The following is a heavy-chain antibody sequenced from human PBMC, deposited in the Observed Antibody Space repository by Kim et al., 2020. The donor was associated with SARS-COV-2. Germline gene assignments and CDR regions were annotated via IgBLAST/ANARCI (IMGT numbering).Heavy chain of an antibody. CDR1: RFSFSDAW. CDR2: IKSKADGGTT. J-gene: IGHJ6*02. V-gene: IGHV3-15*01. Sequence: GGSLRLSCAASRFSFSDAWMYWVRQVPGKGLEWVGRIKSKADGGTTVYAPPVKDRFTISRDDSKTTLYLHMNSLKSEDTAFYYCTDGLDVWGQGTTVTVS. CDR3: TDGLDV.